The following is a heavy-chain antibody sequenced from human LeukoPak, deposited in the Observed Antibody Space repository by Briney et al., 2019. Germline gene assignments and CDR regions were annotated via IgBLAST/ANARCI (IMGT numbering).Heavy chain of an antibody. D-gene: IGHD6-13*01. CDR2: IYTSGST. J-gene: IGHJ3*02. CDR3: ARDRQQLVGDDAFDI. Sequence: PSETLSLTCTVSGGSISSYYWSWIRQPAGKGLEWIGRIYTSGSTYYNPSLKSRVTISVDTSKNQFSLKLSSVTAADTAVYYCARDRQQLVGDDAFDIWGQGTMVTVSS. CDR1: GGSISSYY. V-gene: IGHV4-4*07.